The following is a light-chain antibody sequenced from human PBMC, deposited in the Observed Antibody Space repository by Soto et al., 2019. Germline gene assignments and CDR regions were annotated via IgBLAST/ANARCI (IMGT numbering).Light chain of an antibody. V-gene: IGKV3-15*01. J-gene: IGKJ1*01. Sequence: EIVLTQSPGTLSLSPGEIATLSFSASQSVSSSYLAWYQQKPGQAPRLLIYGAATRATSVPARFSGSGSGTEFTLTITSLQSEDFALYYCQQYHSWPAFGRGTKVDIK. CDR2: GAA. CDR1: QSVSSSY. CDR3: QQYHSWPA.